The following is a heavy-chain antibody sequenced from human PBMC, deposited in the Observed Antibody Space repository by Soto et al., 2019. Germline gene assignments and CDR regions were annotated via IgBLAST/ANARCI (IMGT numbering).Heavy chain of an antibody. J-gene: IGHJ6*02. V-gene: IGHV3-30-3*01. CDR2: ISYDGYNK. Sequence: QVKLVESGGGVVQPGRSLSLSCVASGFIFSSNAMHWVRQAPGKGLEWVAVISYDGYNKYYADSVKGRFTISRDNSKNTLYLQITSLCPEDTAVYYSARPSPFSSSSPYYFMYGMGVWGQGTTVTVSS. CDR1: GFIFSSNA. CDR3: ARPSPFSSSSPYYFMYGMGV. D-gene: IGHD6-6*01.